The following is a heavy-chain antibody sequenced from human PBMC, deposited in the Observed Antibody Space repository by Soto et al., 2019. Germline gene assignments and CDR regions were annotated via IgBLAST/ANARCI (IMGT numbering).Heavy chain of an antibody. J-gene: IGHJ4*02. CDR1: GTTFSNGW. V-gene: IGHV1-69*13. CDR2: ILRIYGSP. Sequence: SVKVSGKASGTTFSNGWVGWGRQAPGQGLAWVGGILRIYGSPKDAQKFEGRVTITADEPTSTTYMELSSLVSEDTDVYHCAILYPYASSGFLPFGYWGQGT. D-gene: IGHD3-22*01. CDR3: AILYPYASSGFLPFGY.